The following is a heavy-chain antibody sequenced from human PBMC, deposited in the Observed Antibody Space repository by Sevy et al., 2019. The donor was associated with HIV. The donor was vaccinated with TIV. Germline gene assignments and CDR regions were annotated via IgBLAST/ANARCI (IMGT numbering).Heavy chain of an antibody. V-gene: IGHV4-34*01. J-gene: IGHJ4*02. CDR3: ARGKGYPRNFDF. D-gene: IGHD2-15*01. CDR1: GGSLSHYY. Sequence: SETLSRTCAVYGGSLSHYYWTWIRQPPGKGLEWIGEINHSGSPSYNPSLKSRVTISLDTSKNQFSLKLMSVTAADTAVYYCARGKGYPRNFDFWGQGILVTVSS. CDR2: INHSGSP.